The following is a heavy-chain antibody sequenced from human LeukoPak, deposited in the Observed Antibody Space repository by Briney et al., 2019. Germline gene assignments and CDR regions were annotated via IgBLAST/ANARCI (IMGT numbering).Heavy chain of an antibody. J-gene: IGHJ4*02. D-gene: IGHD2-8*01. CDR1: GFTFSNYW. CDR2: IKQNDTDNSDK. CDR3: ADPGVGF. Sequence: GGSLRLSCAASGFTFSNYWMSWVRQAPGTGLEWVATIKQNDTDNSDKYYVDSVKGRFTISRDNAKNSLYLQMNSLRAEDTAVYYCADPGVGFWGQGTLVTVSS. V-gene: IGHV3-7*01.